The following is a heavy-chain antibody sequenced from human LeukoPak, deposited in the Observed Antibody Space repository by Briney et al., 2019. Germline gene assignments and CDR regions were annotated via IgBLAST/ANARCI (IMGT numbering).Heavy chain of an antibody. CDR1: GFTFSSFE. J-gene: IGHJ4*02. D-gene: IGHD1-7*01. CDR2: ISSSGRTF. V-gene: IGHV3-48*03. Sequence: GGSLRLSCAASGFTFSSFEMNWVRQAPGKGLEWVSYISSSGRTFYYADSVKGRFTISRDNGENSLYLQMNSLRAEDTAVYYCARNWNWDYYFDYWGQGTLVTVSS. CDR3: ARNWNWDYYFDY.